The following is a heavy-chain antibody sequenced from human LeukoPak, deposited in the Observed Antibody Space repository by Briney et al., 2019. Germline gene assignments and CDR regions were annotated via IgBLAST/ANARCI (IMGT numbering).Heavy chain of an antibody. V-gene: IGHV4-59*08. CDR2: IYYSGST. D-gene: IGHD3-10*01. CDR1: GGSISSYY. CDR3: ARLYYGSGSYYKGGYFDY. J-gene: IGHJ4*02. Sequence: KSSETLSLTCTVSGGSISSYYWSWIRQPPGKGLEWIGYIYYSGSTNYNPSLKSRVTISVDTSKNQFSLKLSSVTAADTAVYYCARLYYGSGSYYKGGYFDYWGQGTLVTVSS.